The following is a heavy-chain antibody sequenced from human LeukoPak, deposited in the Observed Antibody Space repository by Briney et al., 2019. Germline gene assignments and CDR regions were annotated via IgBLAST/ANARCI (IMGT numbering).Heavy chain of an antibody. V-gene: IGHV4-34*01. CDR3: ARGGYCSSTSCAPTSDPHNPNINWFDP. Sequence: SETLSLTCAVYGGSFSGYYWSWIRQPPGKGLEWIGEINHSGSTNYNPSLKSRVTISVDTSKNQFSLKLSSVTAADTAVYYCARGGYCSSTSCAPTSDPHNPNINWFDPWGQGTLVTVSS. CDR2: INHSGST. J-gene: IGHJ5*02. D-gene: IGHD2-2*01. CDR1: GGSFSGYY.